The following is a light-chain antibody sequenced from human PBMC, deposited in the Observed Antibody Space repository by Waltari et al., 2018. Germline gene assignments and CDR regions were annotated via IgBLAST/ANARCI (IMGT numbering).Light chain of an antibody. J-gene: IGLJ1*01. CDR3: WLHYSGFYI. Sequence: QAVVTQEPSLTVSPGGTVTLTCGSSAGAVTGSHYPYWFQQKPGQAPRTLIYDTNNKLSWTPARFSGSLFGGKAALTLSGAQPEDEAEYYCWLHYSGFYIFGAGTRLTVL. CDR2: DTN. V-gene: IGLV7-46*01. CDR1: AGAVTGSHY.